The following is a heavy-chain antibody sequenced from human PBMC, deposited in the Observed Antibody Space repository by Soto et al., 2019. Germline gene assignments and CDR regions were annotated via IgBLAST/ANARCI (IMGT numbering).Heavy chain of an antibody. CDR2: IIPIVGAA. CDR1: GGTFGTYV. V-gene: IGHV1-69*01. CDR3: SSDPGFLDEQWGGGFDS. Sequence: QVQLVQSGAEVKRPGSSVKVSCKASGGTFGTYVIAWVRQAPGQGLEWMGGIIPIVGAANSTHKFQGRLTMTADESTSTVYMELSNLRSYDTAFYLCSSDPGFLDEQWGGGFDSWGQGTLVTVSS. J-gene: IGHJ5*01. D-gene: IGHD3-9*01.